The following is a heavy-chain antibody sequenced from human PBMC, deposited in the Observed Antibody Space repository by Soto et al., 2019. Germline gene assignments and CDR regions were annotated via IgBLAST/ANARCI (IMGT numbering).Heavy chain of an antibody. CDR2: IIPIFGTA. V-gene: IGHV1-69*01. CDR3: ARSQGGSSSLDIYYYYYYGMDV. J-gene: IGHJ6*02. D-gene: IGHD2-15*01. CDR1: GGTFSSYA. Sequence: QVQLVQSGAEVKKPGSSVKVSCKAPGGTFSSYAISWVRQAPGQGLEWMGGIIPIFGTAKYAQKFKGRVTITADDSTSTGYMELSSLRSEDTAVYYCARSQGGSSSLDIYYYYYYGMDVWGQGTTVTVSS.